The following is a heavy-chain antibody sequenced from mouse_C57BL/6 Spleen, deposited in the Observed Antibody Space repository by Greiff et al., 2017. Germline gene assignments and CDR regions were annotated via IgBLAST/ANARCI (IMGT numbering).Heavy chain of an antibody. CDR2: IDPSDSYT. CDR1: GYTFTSYW. J-gene: IGHJ2*01. CDR3: AREYYGSHYFDY. Sequence: VQLQQPGAELVRPGTSVKLSCKASGYTFTSYWMHWVKQRPGQGLEWIGVIDPSDSYTNYNQKFKGKATLTVDTSSSTAYMQLSSLTSEDSAVYYCAREYYGSHYFDYWCQGTTLTVSS. D-gene: IGHD1-1*01. V-gene: IGHV1-59*01.